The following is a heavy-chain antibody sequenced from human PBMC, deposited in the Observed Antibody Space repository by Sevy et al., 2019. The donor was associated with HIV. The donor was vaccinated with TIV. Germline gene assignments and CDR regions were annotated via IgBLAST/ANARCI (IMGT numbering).Heavy chain of an antibody. CDR2: IYTSGST. J-gene: IGHJ5*02. D-gene: IGHD6-13*01. CDR3: ARAGGYSSSWYRWFDP. CDR1: GGSISSGSYY. Sequence: SETLSLTCTVSGGSISSGSYYWSWIRQPAGKGLEWIGRIYTSGSTNYNPSLKSRVTISVDTSKNQFSLKLSSVTAADTAVYYCARAGGYSSSWYRWFDPWGQGTLVTVSS. V-gene: IGHV4-61*02.